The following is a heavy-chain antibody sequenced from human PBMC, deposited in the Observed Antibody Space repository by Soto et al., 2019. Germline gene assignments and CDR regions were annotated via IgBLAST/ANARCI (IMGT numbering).Heavy chain of an antibody. Sequence: VQLMQSGAEVKKPGSSVKVSCKASGGTFSSHSINWVRQAPGQGLEWMGGVISLFGTANYAHNFKGRVTITADQSTSTAYMELHSLRSDDTAGYYCAREVGYGDFSAALLDWGQGTLVTVSS. D-gene: IGHD4-17*01. CDR3: AREVGYGDFSAALLD. J-gene: IGHJ4*02. V-gene: IGHV1-69*01. CDR2: VISLFGTA. CDR1: GGTFSSHS.